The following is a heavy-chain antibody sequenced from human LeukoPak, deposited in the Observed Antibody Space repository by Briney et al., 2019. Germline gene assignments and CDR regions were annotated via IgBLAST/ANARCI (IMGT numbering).Heavy chain of an antibody. Sequence: GGSLRLSCAASGFTFSSYWMSWVRQAPGKGLEWVANIKQDGSEKYYVDSVKGRFTISRDNAKNSLYPQMNSLRAEDTAVYYCARDSSSWTYPPSTFDYWGQGTLVTVSS. CDR1: GFTFSSYW. D-gene: IGHD6-13*01. V-gene: IGHV3-7*01. J-gene: IGHJ4*02. CDR3: ARDSSSWTYPPSTFDY. CDR2: IKQDGSEK.